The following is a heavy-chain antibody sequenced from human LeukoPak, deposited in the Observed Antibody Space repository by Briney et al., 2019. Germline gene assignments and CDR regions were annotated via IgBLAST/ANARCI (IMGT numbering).Heavy chain of an antibody. CDR1: GFIFNIYA. J-gene: IGHJ6*02. Sequence: GGSLRLSCAASGFIFNIYAMNWVRQAPGKGLEWVSVISGSGGNTYYVDFVKGRFTFSRDNAKNSLYLQMNSLRAEDTALYHCARNNGMDVWGQGTTVIVSS. V-gene: IGHV3-23*01. CDR3: ARNNGMDV. CDR2: ISGSGGNT.